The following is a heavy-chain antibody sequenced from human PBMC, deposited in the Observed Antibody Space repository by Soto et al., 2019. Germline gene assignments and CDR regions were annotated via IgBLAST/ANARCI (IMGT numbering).Heavy chain of an antibody. CDR2: ISTTSTYI. CDR3: VRDYVMNV. CDR1: GFTFSGDA. J-gene: IGHJ6*02. Sequence: EVQLVESGGGLGKPGGSLRLSCAASGFTFSGDAMNWVRQAPGKGLEWVSSISTTSTYIYYADSVKGRFTISRDNANNPLHLQMNSLRAEDTAVYYCVRDYVMNVWGQGTTVTVSS. V-gene: IGHV3-21*01. D-gene: IGHD3-10*02.